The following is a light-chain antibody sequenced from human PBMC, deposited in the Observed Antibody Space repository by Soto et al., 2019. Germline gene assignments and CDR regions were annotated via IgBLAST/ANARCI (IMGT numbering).Light chain of an antibody. J-gene: IGKJ1*01. Sequence: EIVLTQSPVTLSLSPGERPTLSCRASQSFSSSYLAWYQQKPGQAPRPLIYVASSRAIGIPDRFSGSGSGTDFTLTISRVEPEDFAVYYCQQYGSSPWTFGQGTKVEIK. CDR1: QSFSSSY. CDR2: VAS. V-gene: IGKV3-20*01. CDR3: QQYGSSPWT.